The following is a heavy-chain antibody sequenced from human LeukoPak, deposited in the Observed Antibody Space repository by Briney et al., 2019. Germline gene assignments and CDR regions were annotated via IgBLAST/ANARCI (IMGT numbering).Heavy chain of an antibody. Sequence: ASVKVSCKASGYTFTGYYMHWVRQAPGQGLEWMGRINPNSGGTNYAQKFQGRVTMTRDTSISTAYMELSRLRSDDTAVYYCARRPDSSGWYPDYYMDVWGKGTTVTVSS. CDR1: GYTFTGYY. V-gene: IGHV1-2*06. J-gene: IGHJ6*03. CDR2: INPNSGGT. CDR3: ARRPDSSGWYPDYYMDV. D-gene: IGHD6-19*01.